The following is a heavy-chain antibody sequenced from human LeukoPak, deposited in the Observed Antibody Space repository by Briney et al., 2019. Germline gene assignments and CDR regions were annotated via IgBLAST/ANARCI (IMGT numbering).Heavy chain of an antibody. CDR1: GGSFSGYY. Sequence: SETLSLTCAIYGGSFSGYYWSWIRQPPGKGLEWIGEINHSGSTNYNPPLKSRVTISVDTSKNQFSLKLSSVTAADTAVYYCARVKLVYYYYYGMDVWGKGTTVTVSS. CDR3: ARVKLVYYYYYGMDV. CDR2: INHSGST. V-gene: IGHV4-34*01. D-gene: IGHD2-15*01. J-gene: IGHJ6*04.